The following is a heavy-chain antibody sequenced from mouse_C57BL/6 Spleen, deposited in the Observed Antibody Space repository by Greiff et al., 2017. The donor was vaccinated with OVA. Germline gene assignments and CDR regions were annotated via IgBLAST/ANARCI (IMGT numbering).Heavy chain of an antibody. CDR2: ISYDGSN. V-gene: IGHV3-6*01. CDR3: ARGGLPEAWFAY. J-gene: IGHJ3*01. CDR1: GYSITSGYY. D-gene: IGHD3-3*01. Sequence: ESGPGLVKPSQSLSLTCSVTGYSITSGYYWNWIRQFPGNKLEWMGYISYDGSNNYNPSLKNRISITRDTSKNQFFLKLNSVTTEDTATYYCARGGLPEAWFAYWGQGTLVTVSA.